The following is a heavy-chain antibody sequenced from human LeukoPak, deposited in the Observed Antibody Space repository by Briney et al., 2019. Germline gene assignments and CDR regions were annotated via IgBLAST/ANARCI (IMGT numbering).Heavy chain of an antibody. CDR3: ARYCSGGSCSDY. J-gene: IGHJ4*02. CDR2: IYYSGST. CDR1: GGSISSYY. Sequence: PSETLSLTCTVSGGSISSYYWSWIRQPPGKGLEWIGYIYYSGSTNYNPSLKSRVTISVDTSKNQFSLKLSSVTAADTAVYYCARYCSGGSCSDYWGQGTLVTVSS. D-gene: IGHD2-15*01. V-gene: IGHV4-59*01.